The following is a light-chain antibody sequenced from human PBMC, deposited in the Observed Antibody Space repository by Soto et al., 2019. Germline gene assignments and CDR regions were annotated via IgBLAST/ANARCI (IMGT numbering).Light chain of an antibody. CDR3: QQGSEWPFT. V-gene: IGKV3-11*01. Sequence: EIVLTQSPATLSLSPREGATLSCRASQSVSSRLAWYQQNTGRAPRLLIYVASERATGTPVSFSGGGSGTDFTLTISGLEPEDFAFYYCQQGSEWPFTFGGGTKLEIK. J-gene: IGKJ4*01. CDR1: QSVSSR. CDR2: VAS.